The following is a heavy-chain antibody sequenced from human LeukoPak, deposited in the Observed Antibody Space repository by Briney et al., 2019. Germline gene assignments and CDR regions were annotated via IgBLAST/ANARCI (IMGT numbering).Heavy chain of an antibody. Sequence: PGGSLRLYCAASGFTFSSYAMHWVRQAPGKGLEWVAVILHDGSNKQYADSVKGRFTISRDNSKNTLYLQINSLRAEDTAVYYCATVSGDSHGYDYWGLGTLVTVSS. D-gene: IGHD5-18*01. V-gene: IGHV3-30*03. J-gene: IGHJ4*02. CDR3: ATVSGDSHGYDY. CDR2: ILHDGSNK. CDR1: GFTFSSYA.